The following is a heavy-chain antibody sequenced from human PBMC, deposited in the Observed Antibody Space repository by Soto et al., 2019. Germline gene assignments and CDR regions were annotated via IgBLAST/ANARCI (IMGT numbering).Heavy chain of an antibody. CDR3: ASYFALVRGVIIVPLDYYYSIDV. CDR1: GYSFTSYW. CDR2: IYPGDSDT. V-gene: IGHV5-51*01. J-gene: IGHJ6*02. D-gene: IGHD3-10*01. Sequence: GESLRICCKGSGYSFTSYWIGWVRQMPGKSLEWMGIIYPGDSDTRYSPSFQGQVTISADKSISTAYLQWSSLKASDTAMYYCASYFALVRGVIIVPLDYYYSIDVWGQGTTVTFSS.